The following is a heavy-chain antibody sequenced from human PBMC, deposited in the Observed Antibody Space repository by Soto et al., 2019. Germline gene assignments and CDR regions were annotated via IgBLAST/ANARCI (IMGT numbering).Heavy chain of an antibody. CDR3: ARSSGGNFGIIIEGSNWFYP. CDR1: GDTFTSYY. J-gene: IGHJ5*02. Sequence: ASVKGLRKAPGDTFTSYYLNWVRQAPGQGLEWMGVINPHGGSTKYAQKFQGRITMTRXTXXSXXXMELXXLRXDDTAISYCARSSGGNFGIIIEGSNWFYPWG. V-gene: IGHV1-46*01. CDR2: INPHGGST. D-gene: IGHD3-3*01.